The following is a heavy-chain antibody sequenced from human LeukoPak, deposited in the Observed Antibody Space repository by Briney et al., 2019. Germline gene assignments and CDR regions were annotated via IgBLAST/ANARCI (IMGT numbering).Heavy chain of an antibody. CDR1: GFTFNNYA. Sequence: EGSLRLSCAASGFTFNNYAMTWVRQAPGKGLEWVSTIIGSGGSTDYADSVKGRFTISRDNSKDTLFLQMDSLRVEDTAVYYCATFCSGGDCYSFAPWGQGTLVTVSS. CDR3: ATFCSGGDCYSFAP. J-gene: IGHJ5*02. V-gene: IGHV3-23*01. CDR2: IIGSGGST. D-gene: IGHD2-15*01.